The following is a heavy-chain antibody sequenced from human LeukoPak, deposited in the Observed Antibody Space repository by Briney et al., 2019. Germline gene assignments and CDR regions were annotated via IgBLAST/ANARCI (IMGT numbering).Heavy chain of an antibody. V-gene: IGHV3-9*01. CDR3: AKGGKWDVTPFDY. D-gene: IGHD1-26*01. CDR2: ISWNSGTI. CDR1: GFTFDDYG. Sequence: PGGSLRLSCAASGFTFDDYGMHWVRQTPGKGLEWVSGISWNSGTINYADSVKGRFTISRDNAKNSLYLQMNSLRAEDTAVYYCAKGGKWDVTPFDYWGQGTLVTVSS. J-gene: IGHJ4*02.